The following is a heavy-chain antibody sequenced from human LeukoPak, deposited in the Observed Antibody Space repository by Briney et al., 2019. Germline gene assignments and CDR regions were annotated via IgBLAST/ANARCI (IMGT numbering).Heavy chain of an antibody. CDR3: ARKLLEMSTAA. J-gene: IGHJ4*02. D-gene: IGHD5-24*01. CDR1: GYTFTGYY. Sequence: GASVTVSYKASGYTFTGYYMHWVRQAPGQGLEWMGWINPNSGGTNYAQKFQGRVTMTRDTSISTAYMELSRLRSDDTAIYYCARKLLEMSTAARGQGIRVTVSP. V-gene: IGHV1-2*02. CDR2: INPNSGGT.